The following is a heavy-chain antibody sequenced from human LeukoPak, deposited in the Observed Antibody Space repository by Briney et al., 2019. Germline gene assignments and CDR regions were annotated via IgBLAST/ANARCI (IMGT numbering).Heavy chain of an antibody. CDR1: GGSFSNYY. Sequence: SETLSLTCAVYGGSFSNYYWSWIRQPPGKGLEWIGEINDSGRINYNPSLMSRVTISVDTSKNQFSLRLTSVTARDTAVYYCARRWNYGRNYYIDVWGKGATGSVSS. V-gene: IGHV4-34*01. CDR3: ARRWNYGRNYYIDV. CDR2: INDSGRI. J-gene: IGHJ6*03. D-gene: IGHD1-7*01.